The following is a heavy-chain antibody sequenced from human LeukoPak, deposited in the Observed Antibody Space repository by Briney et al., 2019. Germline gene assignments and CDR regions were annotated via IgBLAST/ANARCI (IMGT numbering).Heavy chain of an antibody. CDR3: ARGRGYSSSSTDMDV. CDR1: GFTFSSYG. D-gene: IGHD6-6*01. V-gene: IGHV3-33*01. J-gene: IGHJ6*02. CDR2: IWYDGSNK. Sequence: SGGSLRLSCAASGFTFSSYGMHWVRQAPGKGLEWVAVIWYDGSNKYYADSVKGRFTISRDNSKNTLYLQMNSLRAEDTAVYYCARGRGYSSSSTDMDVWGRGTTVTVSS.